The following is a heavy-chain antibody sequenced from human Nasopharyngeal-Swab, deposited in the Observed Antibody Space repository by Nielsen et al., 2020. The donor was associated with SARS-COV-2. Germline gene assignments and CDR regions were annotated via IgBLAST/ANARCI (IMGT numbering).Heavy chain of an antibody. Sequence: GGPLRLSCAASGFTVSSNYMSWVRQAPGKGLEWVSVIYSGGSTYYADSVKGRFTISRHNSKNTLYLQMSSLRAEDTAVYYCASINATYSGSYLDYWGQGTLVTVSS. CDR3: ASINATYSGSYLDY. CDR2: IYSGGST. D-gene: IGHD1-26*01. V-gene: IGHV3-53*04. CDR1: GFTVSSNY. J-gene: IGHJ4*02.